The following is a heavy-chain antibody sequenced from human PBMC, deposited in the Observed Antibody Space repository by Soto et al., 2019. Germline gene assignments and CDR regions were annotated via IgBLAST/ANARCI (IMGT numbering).Heavy chain of an antibody. Sequence: QVQLVQSGAEVKKPGSSVKVSCKASGGTFSSYTISWVRQAPGRGLEWMGRIIPILGIANYAQKFQGRVTITADKSTSTAYMELSSLRSEDTAVYYCARAFCSGGSCYTYYYYYGMDVWGQGTTVTVSS. CDR1: GGTFSSYT. CDR2: IIPILGIA. J-gene: IGHJ6*02. CDR3: ARAFCSGGSCYTYYYYYGMDV. D-gene: IGHD2-15*01. V-gene: IGHV1-69*02.